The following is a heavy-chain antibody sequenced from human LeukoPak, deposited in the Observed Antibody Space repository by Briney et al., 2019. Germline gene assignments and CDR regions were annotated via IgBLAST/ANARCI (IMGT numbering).Heavy chain of an antibody. Sequence: GGSLRLSCGVSGFSFNIYYMSWVRQAPGKGLEWVANINQDGSEKSYVDSVKGRFTISRDNAKKSLYLQMNSLRAEDTAVYYCARVFHWDGYKYFDYWGQGTLVTVSS. CDR1: GFSFNIYY. CDR2: INQDGSEK. V-gene: IGHV3-7*01. D-gene: IGHD5-24*01. J-gene: IGHJ4*02. CDR3: ARVFHWDGYKYFDY.